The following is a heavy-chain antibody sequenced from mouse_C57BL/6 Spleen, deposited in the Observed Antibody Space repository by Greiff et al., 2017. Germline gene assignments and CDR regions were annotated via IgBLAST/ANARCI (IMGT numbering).Heavy chain of an antibody. J-gene: IGHJ2*01. Sequence: VQLQQPGAELVKPGASVKLSCKASGYTFTSYWMHWVKKRPGQGLEWIGMIHPNSGSTNYNQKFKSKATLTVYKSSSTAYMQLSSLTSEDSAVYYCANSKRDDFDYWGQGTTLTVSS. CDR1: GYTFTSYW. D-gene: IGHD2-5*01. V-gene: IGHV1-64*01. CDR3: ANSKRDDFDY. CDR2: IHPNSGST.